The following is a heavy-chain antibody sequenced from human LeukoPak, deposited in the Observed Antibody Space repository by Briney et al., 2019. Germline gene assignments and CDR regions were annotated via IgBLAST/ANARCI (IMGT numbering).Heavy chain of an antibody. D-gene: IGHD3-10*01. J-gene: IGHJ6*02. CDR1: GGSISSGGNY. CDR3: ARTYYYGPSFGMDV. V-gene: IGHV4-30-4*01. CDR2: ISYSGST. Sequence: SQTLSLTCTVSGGSISSGGNYWSWIRQPPGKGLEWIGYISYSGSTYSNPSLKSRVTISVDTSKNQFSLKLNSVTAADTAVYYCARTYYYGPSFGMDVWGQGTTVTVSS.